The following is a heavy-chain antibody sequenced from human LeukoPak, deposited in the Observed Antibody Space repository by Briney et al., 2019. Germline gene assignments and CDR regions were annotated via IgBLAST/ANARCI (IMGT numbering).Heavy chain of an antibody. CDR3: ARVDSIAAADSTRSPAFDI. V-gene: IGHV3-30*03. J-gene: IGHJ3*02. CDR1: GFTFSSYG. D-gene: IGHD6-13*01. CDR2: ISYDGSNK. Sequence: GGSLRLSCAASGFTFSSYGMHWVRQAPGKGLEWVAVISYDGSNKYYADSVKGRFTISRDNSKNTLYLQMNSLRAEDTAVYYCARVDSIAAADSTRSPAFDIWGQGTMVTVSS.